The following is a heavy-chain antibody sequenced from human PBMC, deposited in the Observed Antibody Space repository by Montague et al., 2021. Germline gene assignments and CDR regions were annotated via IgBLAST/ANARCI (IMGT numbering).Heavy chain of an antibody. Sequence: SETLSLTCTVSSGSIFHSYWSWVRQPPGKGLEWLGSMFYSGATNYNPSLKSRVTMSIDTSTNQFSLKLSSVTAADTAVYYCARQDCFVSGSSYKGFDPWGQGILVTVSS. V-gene: IGHV4-59*08. CDR2: MFYSGAT. J-gene: IGHJ5*02. CDR1: SGSIFHSY. CDR3: ARQDCFVSGSSYKGFDP. D-gene: IGHD3-10*01.